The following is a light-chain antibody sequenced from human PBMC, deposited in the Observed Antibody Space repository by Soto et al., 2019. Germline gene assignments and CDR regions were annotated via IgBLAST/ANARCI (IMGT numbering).Light chain of an antibody. Sequence: EIVLTQSPDTLSLSPGERATLSCRASQSVSSTYVAWYQQKSGQAPRLLIYGASSRATGIPDRFSGSGSGTDFTLTISRLEPEDFAVYYCHQYVSSWTFGQGTKVDIK. V-gene: IGKV3-20*01. CDR3: HQYVSSWT. J-gene: IGKJ1*01. CDR2: GAS. CDR1: QSVSSTY.